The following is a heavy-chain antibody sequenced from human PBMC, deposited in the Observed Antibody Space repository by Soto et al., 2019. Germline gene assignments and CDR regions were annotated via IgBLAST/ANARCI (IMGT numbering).Heavy chain of an antibody. CDR3: ARSPDYYDSSGYLY. V-gene: IGHV4-34*01. CDR1: GGSFSGYY. Sequence: PSETLSLTCAVYGGSFSGYYWSWIRQPPGKGLEWIGEINHSGSTNYNPSLKSRVTISVDTSKNQFSLKLSSVTAADTAVYYCARSPDYYDSSGYLYWGQGTLVTVSS. D-gene: IGHD3-22*01. CDR2: INHSGST. J-gene: IGHJ4*02.